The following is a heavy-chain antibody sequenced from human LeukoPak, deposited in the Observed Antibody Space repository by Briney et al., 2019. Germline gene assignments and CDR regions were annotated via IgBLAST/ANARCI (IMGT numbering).Heavy chain of an antibody. Sequence: GGSLRLSCAASGFTFSSYYMSWVRQAPGKGLEWVANIKRDGSEKYYVDSVKGRFTISRDNAKNSLYLQMNSLRVEDTAVYYCARDWSRLGSIDYWGQGTLVTVSS. V-gene: IGHV3-7*01. CDR3: ARDWSRLGSIDY. D-gene: IGHD6-19*01. CDR1: GFTFSSYY. J-gene: IGHJ4*02. CDR2: IKRDGSEK.